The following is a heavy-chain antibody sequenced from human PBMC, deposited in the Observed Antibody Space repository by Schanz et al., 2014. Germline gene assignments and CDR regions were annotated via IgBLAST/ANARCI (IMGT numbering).Heavy chain of an antibody. CDR2: VFPNGIT. CDR3: ARDTTWRLDL. CDR1: GGSIRSGTYY. D-gene: IGHD1-1*01. J-gene: IGHJ2*01. V-gene: IGHV4-61*02. Sequence: QVQLQESGPGLVKPSQTLSLTCTVSGGSIRSGTYYWSWIRQPAGTALKWVGRVFPNGITNFNPSLKSRVPKSLTASKTQFCRTLPSLTAADTAVEYCARDTTWRLDLWGRGTLVTVSS.